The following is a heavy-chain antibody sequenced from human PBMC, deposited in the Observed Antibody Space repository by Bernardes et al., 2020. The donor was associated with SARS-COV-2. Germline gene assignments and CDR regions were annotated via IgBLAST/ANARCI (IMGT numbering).Heavy chain of an antibody. CDR3: ARLVSDFWSGRDYYYYGMDV. CDR1: GYTFTSYG. Sequence: ASVKVSCKASGYTFTSYGISWVRQAPGQGLEWMGWISAYNGNTNYAQKLQGRVTMTTDTSTSTAYMELRSLRSDDTAVYYCARLVSDFWSGRDYYYYGMDVWGQGTTVTVSS. V-gene: IGHV1-18*01. J-gene: IGHJ6*02. CDR2: ISAYNGNT. D-gene: IGHD3-3*01.